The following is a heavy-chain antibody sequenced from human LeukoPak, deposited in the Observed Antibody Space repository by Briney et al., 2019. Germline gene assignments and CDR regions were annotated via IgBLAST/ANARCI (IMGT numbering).Heavy chain of an antibody. V-gene: IGHV3-23*01. CDR3: AKWASVAVLRSLPDAFDI. J-gene: IGHJ3*02. Sequence: RSGGSLRLSCAASGFTFSSYAMSWVRQAPGKGLEWVSAISGSGGSTYYADSVKGRFTISRDNSKNTLYLQMNSLRAEDTAVYYCAKWASVAVLRSLPDAFDIWGQGTMVTVSS. CDR1: GFTFSSYA. D-gene: IGHD3-3*01. CDR2: ISGSGGST.